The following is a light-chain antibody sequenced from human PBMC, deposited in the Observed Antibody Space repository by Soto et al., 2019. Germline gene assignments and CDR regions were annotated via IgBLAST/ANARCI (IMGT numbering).Light chain of an antibody. J-gene: IGKJ1*01. CDR2: GAS. CDR1: ETVATN. CDR3: QQYFEWPPMT. Sequence: VMTQSPVTLSVSPGERATLSCWASETVATNLAWYQQKPGQAPRLLISGASTRAAGISDRCRGSGSGTEFTLTISSLRSEDSAIYYCQQYFEWPPMTFGQGTKVEI. V-gene: IGKV3-15*01.